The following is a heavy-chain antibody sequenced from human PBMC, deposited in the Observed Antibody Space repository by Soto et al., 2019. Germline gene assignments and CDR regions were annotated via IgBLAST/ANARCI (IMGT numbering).Heavy chain of an antibody. Sequence: QVQLQASGPGLVKPSETLSLTCTVSGGSISSYYWSWIRQPPGKGLEWIGYIYYSGSTNYNPSLKSRVTISVHTSKNQCSLKLSSVPAADTALYYCARTYGRNFDYWGQGTLVTVSS. D-gene: IGHD3-10*01. CDR2: IYYSGST. J-gene: IGHJ4*02. V-gene: IGHV4-59*01. CDR3: ARTYGRNFDY. CDR1: GGSISSYY.